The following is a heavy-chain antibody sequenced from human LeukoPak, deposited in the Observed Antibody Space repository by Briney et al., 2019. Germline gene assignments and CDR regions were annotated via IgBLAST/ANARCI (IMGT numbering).Heavy chain of an antibody. Sequence: GSLRLSCAASGFTFSSYAMSWVRQAPGKGLEWVSSISDSGGRTYHADSVKGRFTISRDNAKNSLYLQMNSLRAEDTAVYYCARDGGSAWFFRYWGQGTLVTVSS. CDR3: ARDGGSAWFFRY. CDR2: ISDSGGRT. D-gene: IGHD6-19*01. J-gene: IGHJ4*02. CDR1: GFTFSSYA. V-gene: IGHV3-23*01.